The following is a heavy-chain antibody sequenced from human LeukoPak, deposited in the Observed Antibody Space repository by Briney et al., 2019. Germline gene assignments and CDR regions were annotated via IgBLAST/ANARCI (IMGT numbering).Heavy chain of an antibody. CDR1: GGSFSGYY. CDR2: INHSGST. Sequence: SETLSLTCAVYGGSFSGYYWSWIRQPPGKGLEWIGEINHSGSTNYNPSLKSRVTISVDTSKNQFSLKLSSVTAADTAVYYCARLRLGSSGWSYEYYYYGMDVWGQGTTVTVSS. V-gene: IGHV4-34*01. D-gene: IGHD6-19*01. CDR3: ARLRLGSSGWSYEYYYYGMDV. J-gene: IGHJ6*02.